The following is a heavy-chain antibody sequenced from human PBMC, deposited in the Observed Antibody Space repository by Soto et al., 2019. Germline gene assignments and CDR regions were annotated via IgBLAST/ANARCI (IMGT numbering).Heavy chain of an antibody. CDR1: GFIFRDYA. CDR3: GKERRGSGWSVCDF. D-gene: IGHD6-19*01. V-gene: IGHV3-23*01. J-gene: IGHJ4*02. CDR2: ISGSGDSA. Sequence: VQLLESGGGLVQPGGSLRLSCAASGFIFRDYAMNWVRQAPGKGLEWVSDISGSGDSARYADSVKGRFTISRDNSRDTLSLHMNSLRVDDTAVYYCGKERRGSGWSVCDFWGQGDLVTVSS.